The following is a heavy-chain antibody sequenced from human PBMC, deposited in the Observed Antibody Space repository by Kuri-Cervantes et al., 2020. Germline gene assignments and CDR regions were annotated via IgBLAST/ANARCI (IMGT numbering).Heavy chain of an antibody. CDR1: GGSISSYY. Sequence: SETLSLTCIVSGGSISSYYWSWSRQPPGKGLEWIGYIYYSGRTNYNPSLKSRVTISVDTSKNQFSLKLGSVTAADTAVYYCATFIVAANSSGMDVWGQGTTVTVSS. CDR2: IYYSGRT. D-gene: IGHD3-16*02. CDR3: ATFIVAANSSGMDV. J-gene: IGHJ6*02. V-gene: IGHV4-59*01.